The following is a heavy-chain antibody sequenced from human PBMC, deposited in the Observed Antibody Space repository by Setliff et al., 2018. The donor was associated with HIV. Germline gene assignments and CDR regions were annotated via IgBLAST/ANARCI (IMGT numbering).Heavy chain of an antibody. D-gene: IGHD3-10*01. CDR3: ATSAESGFGIHWGVFNI. Sequence: PSETLSLTCTVSGGSTSTSGYYGGWIRQPPGKGREWIGSICSSGSTYYNPSLKSRVTISVDTSKNQFSLKLKSVTAADTAVYYCATSAESGFGIHWGVFNIWGQGTRVTVSS. CDR1: GGSTSTSGYY. V-gene: IGHV4-39*01. J-gene: IGHJ3*02. CDR2: ICSSGST.